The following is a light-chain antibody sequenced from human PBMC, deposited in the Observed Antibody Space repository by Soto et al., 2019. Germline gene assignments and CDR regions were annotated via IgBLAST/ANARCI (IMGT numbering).Light chain of an antibody. Sequence: DLQMTQSPSSLSASVGDRVTITCRASQSISSYLNWYQQKPGKAPNLLIHGASSLQSGVPSRFSGSGSGTDFTLTITSLQPEDFATYYCQQSYNSPRSFGQGTKVEIK. V-gene: IGKV1-39*01. CDR1: QSISSY. CDR3: QQSYNSPRS. J-gene: IGKJ1*01. CDR2: GAS.